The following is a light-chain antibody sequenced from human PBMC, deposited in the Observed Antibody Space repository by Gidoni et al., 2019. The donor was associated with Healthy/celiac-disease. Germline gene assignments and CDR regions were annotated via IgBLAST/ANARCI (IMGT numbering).Light chain of an antibody. Sequence: DIQVTQSPSTLSASVGDRVTITCRASQSISSWLAWYQQKPGKAPKLLIYKASSLESGVPSRFSGSGSGTEFTLTISSLQPDDFATYYCQQYNSCWTFGQGTKVEIK. V-gene: IGKV1-5*03. CDR1: QSISSW. CDR2: KAS. CDR3: QQYNSCWT. J-gene: IGKJ1*01.